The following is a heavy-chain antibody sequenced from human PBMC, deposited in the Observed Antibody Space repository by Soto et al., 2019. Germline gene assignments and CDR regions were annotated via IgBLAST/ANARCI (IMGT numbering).Heavy chain of an antibody. V-gene: IGHV1-3*01. D-gene: IGHD3-22*01. J-gene: IGHJ4*02. CDR3: AREAYYYDSSAYYYFDY. Sequence: ASVKVSCKASGYTFTSYAMHWVRQAPGQRLEWMGWINAGNGNTKYSQKFQGRVTITRDTSASTAYMELSSLRSDDTAVYYCAREAYYYDSSAYYYFDYWGQGTLVTVSS. CDR1: GYTFTSYA. CDR2: INAGNGNT.